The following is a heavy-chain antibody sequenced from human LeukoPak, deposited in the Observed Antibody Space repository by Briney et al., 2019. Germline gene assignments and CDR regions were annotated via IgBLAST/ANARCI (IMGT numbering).Heavy chain of an antibody. D-gene: IGHD1-26*01. V-gene: IGHV3-64D*06. CDR3: VKDLSGTYSLDY. CDR1: GFTFSTHT. CDR2: ISGSGGRT. Sequence: GGSLRLSCSASGFTFSTHTMHWVRQAPGKGLEYVSSISGSGGRTYYGDSLRGRFPISRDNSRNTLYLHMSSLEPEDTAVYYCVKDLSGTYSLDYWGQGTLVTVSS. J-gene: IGHJ4*02.